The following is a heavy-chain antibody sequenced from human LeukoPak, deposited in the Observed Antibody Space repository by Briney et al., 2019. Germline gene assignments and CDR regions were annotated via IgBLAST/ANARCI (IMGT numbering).Heavy chain of an antibody. V-gene: IGHV4-30-4*01. CDR2: IYHSGST. CDR1: GGSISSGDYY. D-gene: IGHD3-3*01. Sequence: SETLSLTCTVSGGSISSGDYYWSWIRQPPGKGLEWIGYIYHSGSTYYNPSLKSRVTISVDTSKNQFSLKLSSVTAADTAVYYCARDIVTIFGVVTNGMDVWGQGTTVTVSS. CDR3: ARDIVTIFGVVTNGMDV. J-gene: IGHJ6*02.